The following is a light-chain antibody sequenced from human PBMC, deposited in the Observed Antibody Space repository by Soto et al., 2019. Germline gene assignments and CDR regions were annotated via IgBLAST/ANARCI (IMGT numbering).Light chain of an antibody. CDR3: QHRSKWPPRIT. V-gene: IGKV3-11*01. CDR1: QSVSSY. CDR2: DAS. J-gene: IGKJ5*01. Sequence: EIVLTQSPATLSLSPGERATLSCRASQSVSSYLAWYQQKPGQAPRLLIYDASNRATGIPARFSGSGSGTDFTLTISSLEPEDFAVYYCQHRSKWPPRITFGQGTRLEIK.